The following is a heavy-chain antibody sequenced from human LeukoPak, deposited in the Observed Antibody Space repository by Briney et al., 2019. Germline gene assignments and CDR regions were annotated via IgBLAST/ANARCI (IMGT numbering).Heavy chain of an antibody. CDR2: VNHSGRT. CDR3: ARKSVWDTPTGGGSYFRYYYSYMDV. D-gene: IGHD2-15*01. J-gene: IGHJ6*03. CDR1: GGSFSDYW. Sequence: PSETLSLTCAVYGGSFSDYWWTWIRQSPGKGLEWIGEVNHSGRTNYNPSLKSRVSISVDRSKKQFSLKLTSVTAADTALYFCARKSVWDTPTGGGSYFRYYYSYMDVWGEGTTVTISS. V-gene: IGHV4-34*01.